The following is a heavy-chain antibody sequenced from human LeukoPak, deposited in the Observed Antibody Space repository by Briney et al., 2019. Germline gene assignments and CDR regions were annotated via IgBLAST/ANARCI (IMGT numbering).Heavy chain of an antibody. CDR1: GYTFTSYY. J-gene: IGHJ2*01. Sequence: AASVTVSFTASGYTFTSYYMHWVRQAPGQGLEWMGIINPSGGSTSYAQKFQGRVTMTRDTSTSTVYMELSSLRSEDTAVYYCAREYCGGDCREFLLGYFDRWGRGTLVTVSS. CDR3: AREYCGGDCREFLLGYFDR. CDR2: INPSGGST. D-gene: IGHD2-21*02. V-gene: IGHV1-46*01.